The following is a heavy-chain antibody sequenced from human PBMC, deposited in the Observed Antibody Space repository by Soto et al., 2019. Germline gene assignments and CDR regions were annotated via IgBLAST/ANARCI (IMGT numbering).Heavy chain of an antibody. CDR1: GGSISSYC. J-gene: IGHJ5*02. D-gene: IGHD3-16*01. Sequence: SETLSLTCTVSGGSISSYCWSWIRQPPGKGLEWIGYIYYSGSTNYNPSLKSRVTISVDTSKNQFSLKLSSVTAADTAVYYCARRGGWWFGPCGQGSLV. V-gene: IGHV4-59*08. CDR2: IYYSGST. CDR3: ARRGGWWFGP.